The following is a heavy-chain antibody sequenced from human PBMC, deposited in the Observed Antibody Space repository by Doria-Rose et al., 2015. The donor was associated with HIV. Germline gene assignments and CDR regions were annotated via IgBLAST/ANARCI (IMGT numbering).Heavy chain of an antibody. CDR3: ARVLSGTYDY. J-gene: IGHJ4*02. D-gene: IGHD1-26*01. V-gene: IGHV4-59*01. CDR1: GGSISHYY. Sequence: ASGGSISHYYWSWIRQPPGKGLEYIGDIFYTGSTNYSPSLKSRVSISIDTSKNKFSLRLSSVTAADTAVYYCARVLSGTYDYWGQGTLVTVSS. CDR2: IFYTGST.